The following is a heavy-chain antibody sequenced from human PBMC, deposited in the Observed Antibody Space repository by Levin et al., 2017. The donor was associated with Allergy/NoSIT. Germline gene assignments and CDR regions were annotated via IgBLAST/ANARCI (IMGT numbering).Heavy chain of an antibody. Sequence: GESLKISCAASGFTFNSYAMSWVRQAPGKGLEWVSVISGSGGRTYYADSVKGRFTIFRDNSKNTLYLQMNSLRAEDTAVYYCAKLVGAGGDYNPPTDYWGQGTLVTVSS. J-gene: IGHJ4*02. D-gene: IGHD3-10*01. CDR3: AKLVGAGGDYNPPTDY. V-gene: IGHV3-23*01. CDR2: ISGSGGRT. CDR1: GFTFNSYA.